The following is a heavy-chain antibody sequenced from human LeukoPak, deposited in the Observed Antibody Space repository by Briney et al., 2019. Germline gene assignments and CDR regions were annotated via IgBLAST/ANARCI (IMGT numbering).Heavy chain of an antibody. CDR1: GGSISSYY. V-gene: IGHV4-59*08. J-gene: IGHJ4*02. CDR2: IYYSGRT. CDR3: ARGRAVIPKYFDY. Sequence: SETLSLTCTVSGGSISSYYWSWIRQPPGKGLEWIGYIYYSGRTNYNPSLKSRVTISVDTSKNQFSLKLSSVTAADTAVYYCARGRAVIPKYFDYWGQGTLVTVSS. D-gene: IGHD4-11*01.